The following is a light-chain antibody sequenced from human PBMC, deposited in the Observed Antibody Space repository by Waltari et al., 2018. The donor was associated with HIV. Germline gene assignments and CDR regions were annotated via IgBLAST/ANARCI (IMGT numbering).Light chain of an antibody. CDR1: QGLTSY. Sequence: DIQVTQSPSSLSASVGDSVTITCRANQGLTSYLAWYQQKPGNTPKFLISATSSLRGGVPSRFGGSGSGTDFTLIINNLQPEYFATYYCLQALSFPLTFGPGTKVDVK. J-gene: IGKJ3*01. V-gene: IGKV1-12*01. CDR2: ATS. CDR3: LQALSFPLT.